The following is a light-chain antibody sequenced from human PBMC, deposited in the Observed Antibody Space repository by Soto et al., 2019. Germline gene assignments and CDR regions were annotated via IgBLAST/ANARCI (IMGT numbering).Light chain of an antibody. CDR1: QTISSSY. CDR3: QQYGSSIT. J-gene: IGKJ5*01. Sequence: ETVLTQSPGTLSLSPGERATLSCRASQTISSSYLAWYQQKPGQAPRVPIYGASNRATGIPDRFSGSGSGTDFTLTINRLEPEDFAVYYCQQYGSSITFGQGTRLEI. CDR2: GAS. V-gene: IGKV3-20*01.